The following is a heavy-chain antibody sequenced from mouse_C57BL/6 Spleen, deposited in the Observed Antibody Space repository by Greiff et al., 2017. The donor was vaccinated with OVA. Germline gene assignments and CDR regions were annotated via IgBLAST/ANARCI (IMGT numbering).Heavy chain of an antibody. CDR2: IDPSDSET. V-gene: IGHV1-52*01. D-gene: IGHD1-1*01. Sequence: QVQLQQPGAELVRPGSSVKLSCKASGYTFTSYWMHWVKQRPIQGLEWIGNIDPSDSETHYNQKFKDKATLTVDKSSSTAYRQLSSLTSEDSAVYYCARDYYYGSSGFDYWGQGTTLTVSS. J-gene: IGHJ2*01. CDR1: GYTFTSYW. CDR3: ARDYYYGSSGFDY.